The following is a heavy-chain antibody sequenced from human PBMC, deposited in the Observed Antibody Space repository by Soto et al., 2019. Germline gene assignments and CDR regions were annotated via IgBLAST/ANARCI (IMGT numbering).Heavy chain of an antibody. Sequence: EVQLVESGGGLVQPGGSLRLSCAASGITVSSNYMSWVRQAPGKGLEWVSVIYNGGSTYYADSVKGRFTISRDNSKNPLYLQMNSLRAEHTAVYYCARDFYYYGSATMGAYFDYWGQGTLVSVSS. V-gene: IGHV3-66*01. J-gene: IGHJ4*02. CDR2: IYNGGST. D-gene: IGHD3-10*01. CDR3: ARDFYYYGSATMGAYFDY. CDR1: GITVSSNY.